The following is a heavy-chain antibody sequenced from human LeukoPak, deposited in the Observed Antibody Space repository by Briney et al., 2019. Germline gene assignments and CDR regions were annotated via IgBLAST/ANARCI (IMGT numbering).Heavy chain of an antibody. CDR2: ISVGGDST. Sequence: GGSLRLSCAASGFTFSNYAMSWVRQAPGNGLEWVSSISVGGDSTYYADSVKGRFTISRDNSRNTLSLQINSLRAGDTAIYYCAKEDTAAGMSYYFDYWGQGTLVTVSS. CDR3: AKEDTAAGMSYYFDY. J-gene: IGHJ4*02. V-gene: IGHV3-23*01. D-gene: IGHD6-13*01. CDR1: GFTFSNYA.